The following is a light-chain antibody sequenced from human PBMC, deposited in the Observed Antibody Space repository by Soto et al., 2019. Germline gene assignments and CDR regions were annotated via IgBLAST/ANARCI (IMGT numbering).Light chain of an antibody. V-gene: IGLV2-14*01. Sequence: QSALTQPASVSGSPGQSITISCTGTSSDVGGYNYVSWYQQHPGKAPKLMIREVSNRPSGVSNRFSGSKSGNTASLTISRLQPEDEADYYCSSYSSSSTLYVFGTGTKLTVL. CDR3: SSYSSSSTLYV. J-gene: IGLJ1*01. CDR2: EVS. CDR1: SSDVGGYNY.